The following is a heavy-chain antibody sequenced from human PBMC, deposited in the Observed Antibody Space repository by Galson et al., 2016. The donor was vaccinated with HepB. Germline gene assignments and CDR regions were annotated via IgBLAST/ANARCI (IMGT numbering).Heavy chain of an antibody. V-gene: IGHV1-69*06. CDR1: GGTFTNYD. Sequence: SVKVSCKASGGTFTNYDISWVRQAPGQGLEWMGGVIPPFGTAHYAQKFQGRVTITADMSTTTAYMELSSLRSEDTAVYYCARTTSNRNYDILTRDYYYYYMDVWGEGTTVTVSS. CDR2: VIPPFGTA. J-gene: IGHJ6*03. D-gene: IGHD3-9*01. CDR3: ARTTSNRNYDILTRDYYYYYMDV.